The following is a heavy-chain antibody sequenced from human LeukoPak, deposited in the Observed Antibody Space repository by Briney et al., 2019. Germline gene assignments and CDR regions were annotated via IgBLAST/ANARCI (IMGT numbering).Heavy chain of an antibody. D-gene: IGHD3-16*02. CDR3: ARESLGELSLHQIDY. V-gene: IGHV1-24*01. J-gene: IGHJ4*02. CDR1: GYTLTELS. CDR2: FDPEDGET. Sequence: GASVKVSCKVSGYTLTELSMHWVRQAPGKGLEWMGGFDPEDGETIYAQKFQGRVTMTEDTSTDTAYMELRSLRSDDTAVYYCARESLGELSLHQIDYWGQGTLVTVSS.